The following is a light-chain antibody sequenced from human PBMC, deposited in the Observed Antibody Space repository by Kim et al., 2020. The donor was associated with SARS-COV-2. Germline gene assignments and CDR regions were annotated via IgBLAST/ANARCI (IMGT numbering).Light chain of an antibody. Sequence: DIVMTQSPATLSVSPGERATLSCRASQSVSSNFAWYQQKPGQAPRLLMYGTSTRAPGIPARFSGSGSGTEFTLTISSLQSEDFAVYYCHQCKIWPLTFGQGTKVGIK. CDR2: GTS. CDR3: HQCKIWPLT. CDR1: QSVSSN. J-gene: IGKJ2*01. V-gene: IGKV3-15*01.